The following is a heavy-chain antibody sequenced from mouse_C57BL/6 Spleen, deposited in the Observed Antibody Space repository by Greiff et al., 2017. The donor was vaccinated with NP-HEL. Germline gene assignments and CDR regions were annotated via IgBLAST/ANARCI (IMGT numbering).Heavy chain of an antibody. D-gene: IGHD1-1*01. CDR2: IYPGSGST. V-gene: IGHV1-55*01. J-gene: IGHJ1*03. Sequence: QVQLQQPGAELVKPGASVKMSCKASGYTFTSYWITWVKQRPGQGLEWIGDIYPGSGSTNYNEKFKSKATLTVDTSSSTAYMQLSSLTSEDSAVYYCARVYYGSRYFDVWGTGTTVTVSS. CDR3: ARVYYGSRYFDV. CDR1: GYTFTSYW.